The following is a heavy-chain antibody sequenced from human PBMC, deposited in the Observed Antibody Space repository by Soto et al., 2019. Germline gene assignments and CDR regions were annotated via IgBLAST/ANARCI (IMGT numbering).Heavy chain of an antibody. CDR2: IYYSGST. V-gene: IGHV4-30-4*01. J-gene: IGHJ4*02. Sequence: SETLSLTCTVSGGSISSGDYYWSWIRQPPGKGLEWIGYIYYSGSTYYNPSLKSRVTISVDTSKNQFSLKLSSVTAADTAVYYCARAVLNVRSYGDYTIDYWGQGTLVTVSS. CDR1: GGSISSGDYY. CDR3: ARAVLNVRSYGDYTIDY. D-gene: IGHD4-17*01.